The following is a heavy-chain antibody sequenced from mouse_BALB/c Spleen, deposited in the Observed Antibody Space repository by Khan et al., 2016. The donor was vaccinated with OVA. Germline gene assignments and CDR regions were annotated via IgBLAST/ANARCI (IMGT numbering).Heavy chain of an antibody. CDR3: VRAGAYYRNYGWFAY. V-gene: IGHV1-4*01. CDR2: INPSNGYT. D-gene: IGHD2-5*01. Sequence: QVQLKQSGAELARPGASVKMSCKASGYTFTSYTIHWIKMRPGQGLEWIGYINPSNGYTNYNQKFKDKATLTADKSSTTAYMQLSSLTSDDSAVYNCVRAGAYYRNYGWFAYWGLGTLVTVSA. J-gene: IGHJ3*01. CDR1: GYTFTSYT.